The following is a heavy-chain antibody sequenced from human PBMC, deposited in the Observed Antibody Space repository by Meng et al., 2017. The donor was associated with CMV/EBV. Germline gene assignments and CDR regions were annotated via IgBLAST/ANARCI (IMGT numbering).Heavy chain of an antibody. CDR1: GGSISSSSYY. J-gene: IGHJ4*02. V-gene: IGHV4-39*01. CDR2: IYYSGST. Sequence: ESLKISCTVSGGSISSSSYYWGWIRQPPGKGLEWIGSIYYSGSTYYNPSLKSRVTISVDTSKNQFSLKLSSVTAADTAVYYCARLGYSSGWYLGYWGQGTLVTVSS. D-gene: IGHD6-19*01. CDR3: ARLGYSSGWYLGY.